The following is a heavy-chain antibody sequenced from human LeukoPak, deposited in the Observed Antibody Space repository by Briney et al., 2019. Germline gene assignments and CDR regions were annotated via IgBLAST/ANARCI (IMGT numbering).Heavy chain of an antibody. V-gene: IGHV1-46*01. D-gene: IGHD6-13*01. CDR3: ARSHSSWYYFDY. J-gene: IGHJ4*02. CDR1: GYTFTNYY. Sequence: ASVQVSCKTSGYTFTNYYMHCVRQAPGEGLEWMGVLDPRGGSTTYTQMFQGRVTMTRDTSTSTVYIELSSLRSEDTAVYYCARSHSSWYYFDYWGQGTLVTVSS. CDR2: LDPRGGST.